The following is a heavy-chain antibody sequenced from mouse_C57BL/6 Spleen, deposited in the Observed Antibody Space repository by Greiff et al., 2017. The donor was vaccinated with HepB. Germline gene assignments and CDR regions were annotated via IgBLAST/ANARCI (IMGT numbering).Heavy chain of an antibody. V-gene: IGHV1-59*01. Sequence: QVQLQQPGAELVRPGTSVKLSCKASGYTFTSYWMPWVKQRPGQGLEWIGVIDPSDSYTNYNQKFKGKATLTVDTSSSTAYMQLSSLTSEDSAVYYCAPIYYDYDGEGFDYWGQGTTLTVSS. CDR2: IDPSDSYT. CDR1: GYTFTSYW. D-gene: IGHD2-4*01. J-gene: IGHJ2*01. CDR3: APIYYDYDGEGFDY.